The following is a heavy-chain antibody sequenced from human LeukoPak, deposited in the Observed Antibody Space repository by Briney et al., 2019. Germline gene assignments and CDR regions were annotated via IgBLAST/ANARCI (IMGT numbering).Heavy chain of an antibody. V-gene: IGHV3-48*01. Sequence: GGSLRLSCAASGFTISSNSMNRVRQAPGKGLEWVSYISSSSSTIYYADSVKGRFTISRDNAKNSLYLQMNSLRAEDTAVYYCARDPARGYSYGALYWGQGTLVTVSS. CDR2: ISSSSSTI. D-gene: IGHD5-18*01. CDR1: GFTISSNS. J-gene: IGHJ4*02. CDR3: ARDPARGYSYGALY.